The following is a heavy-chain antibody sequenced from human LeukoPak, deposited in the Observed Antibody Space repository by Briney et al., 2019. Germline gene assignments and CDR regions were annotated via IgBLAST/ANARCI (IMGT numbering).Heavy chain of an antibody. CDR2: ISDSGAAT. CDR1: GFSFSTYA. Sequence: GGSLRLSCAASGFSFSTYAMSWVRQAPGKGLEWVSAISDSGAATYYADSVKGRFTISRDNSKNTLFLQMNSLSAEDTAIYYCAKYCTSTRCHPYFGMDVWGQGTTVTVSS. D-gene: IGHD2-2*01. J-gene: IGHJ6*02. V-gene: IGHV3-23*01. CDR3: AKYCTSTRCHPYFGMDV.